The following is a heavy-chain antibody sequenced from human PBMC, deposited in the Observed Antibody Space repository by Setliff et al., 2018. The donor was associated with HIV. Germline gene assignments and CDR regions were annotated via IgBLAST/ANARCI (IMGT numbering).Heavy chain of an antibody. CDR1: GGTFSSYA. D-gene: IGHD4-17*01. CDR2: INANSGSP. CDR3: ARGLYGDYGGDLNWLDP. V-gene: IGHV7-4-1*02. J-gene: IGHJ5*02. Sequence: AASVKVSCKASGGTFSSYAISWVRQAPGQGLEWMGWINANSGSPTYAQAFTGRFLFSVDTAVATAYLQINNLKTEDTAVYFCARGLYGDYGGDLNWLDPWGHGTRVTVSS.